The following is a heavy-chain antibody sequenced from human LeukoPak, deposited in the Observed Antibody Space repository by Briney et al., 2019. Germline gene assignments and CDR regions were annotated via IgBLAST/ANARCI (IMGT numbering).Heavy chain of an antibody. D-gene: IGHD3-10*01. CDR3: ARHYGP. V-gene: IGHV4-39*01. Sequence: GSLRLSCAASGFTFSSYWMNWVRQPPGKGLEWIGSIYYSGSTYYNPSLKSRVTISVDTSKNQFSLKLNSVTATDTAVYYCARHYGPWGQGTLVTVSS. CDR1: GFTFSSYW. J-gene: IGHJ4*02. CDR2: IYYSGST.